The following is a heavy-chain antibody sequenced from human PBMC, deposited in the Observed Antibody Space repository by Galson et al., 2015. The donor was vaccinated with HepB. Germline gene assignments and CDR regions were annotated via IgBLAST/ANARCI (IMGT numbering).Heavy chain of an antibody. CDR1: GFTFSSYG. CDR2: IRYDGSNK. CDR3: AKDEGGSGYADY. J-gene: IGHJ4*02. Sequence: SLRLSCAAYGFTFSSYGMHWVRQAPGKGLEWVAFIRYDGSNKYYADSVKGRFTISRDNSKNTLYLQMNSLRAEDTAVYYCAKDEGGSGYADYWGQGTLVTVSS. V-gene: IGHV3-30*02. D-gene: IGHD5-12*01.